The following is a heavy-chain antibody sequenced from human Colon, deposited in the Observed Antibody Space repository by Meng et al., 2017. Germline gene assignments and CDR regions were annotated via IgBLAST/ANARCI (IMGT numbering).Heavy chain of an antibody. D-gene: IGHD3-10*01. CDR2: VSSYNGNT. CDR3: ARDRDHYKNPPTDY. J-gene: IGHJ4*02. Sequence: HVLLVQLGDWRKEPGASVESSCKASGASFSTYGITWMRRAPGPGLEWMAWVSSYNGNTHSAQKFQCRLTLTTVASTNTAYMELRSMSRDDTAVYYCARDRDHYKNPPTDYWGQGTLVTVSS. CDR1: GASFSTYG. V-gene: IGHV1-18*01.